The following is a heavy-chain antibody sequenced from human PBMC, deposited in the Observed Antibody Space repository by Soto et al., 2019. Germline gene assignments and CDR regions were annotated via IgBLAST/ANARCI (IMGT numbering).Heavy chain of an antibody. CDR3: ARGRGVKSPDCYFDY. Sequence: QVQLQESGPGLVSPAQTLSLTCTVSGGSISSGDYYWNWPRQHPGKGLEWVGNIYYSGTTYYNPSLKSRVTISSDTSKNQVSLRLNSVTAADTAVYYCARGRGVKSPDCYFDYWGQGTLVTVSS. CDR2: IYYSGTT. V-gene: IGHV4-31*03. D-gene: IGHD3-10*01. J-gene: IGHJ4*02. CDR1: GGSISSGDYY.